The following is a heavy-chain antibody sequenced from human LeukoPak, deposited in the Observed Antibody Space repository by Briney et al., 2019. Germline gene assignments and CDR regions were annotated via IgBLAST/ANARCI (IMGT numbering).Heavy chain of an antibody. Sequence: GRSLRLSCAASGFTFSSYAMSWVRQAPGKGLEWVSAIIGSGGSTYYADSVKGRLTISRDNSKITLYLQRSSLRAEDTAVYYCAKAPQNLWFGEFYTWVDPWGQGTLVTVSS. CDR1: GFTFSSYA. D-gene: IGHD3-10*01. J-gene: IGHJ5*02. V-gene: IGHV3-23*01. CDR2: IIGSGGST. CDR3: AKAPQNLWFGEFYTWVDP.